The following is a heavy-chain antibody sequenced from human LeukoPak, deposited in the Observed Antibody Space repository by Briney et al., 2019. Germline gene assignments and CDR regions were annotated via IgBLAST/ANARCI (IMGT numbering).Heavy chain of an antibody. CDR3: AKEDYAITMVRGVIITPPNI. D-gene: IGHD3-10*01. V-gene: IGHV3-23*01. J-gene: IGHJ3*02. CDR1: GFTFSSYA. Sequence: PGGSLRLSCAASGFTFSSYAMSWVRQAPGKGLEWVSAISGSGGSTYYADSLKGRFTIPRDNSKNTLYLQMNSLRAEDTAVYYCAKEDYAITMVRGVIITPPNIWGQGTMVTVSS. CDR2: ISGSGGST.